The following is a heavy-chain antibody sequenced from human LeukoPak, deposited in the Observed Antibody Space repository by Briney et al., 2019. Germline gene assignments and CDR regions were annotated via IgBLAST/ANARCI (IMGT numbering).Heavy chain of an antibody. CDR1: GYSFTSYW. CDR2: IYPGDSDT. Sequence: GESLKISCKGSGYSFTSYWIGWVRQLPGKGLQWMGIIYPGDSDTRYSPSFQGQVTISADKSISTAYLQWSSLKASDTAMYYCAREEKYYYGSGSYAWYFDLWGRGTLVTVSS. J-gene: IGHJ2*01. V-gene: IGHV5-51*01. D-gene: IGHD3-10*01. CDR3: AREEKYYYGSGSYAWYFDL.